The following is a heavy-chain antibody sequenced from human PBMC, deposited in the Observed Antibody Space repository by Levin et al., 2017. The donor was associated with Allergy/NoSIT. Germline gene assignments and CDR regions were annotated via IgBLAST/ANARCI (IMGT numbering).Heavy chain of an antibody. CDR3: AADRSRYGSGSYSYLLGY. CDR2: IVVGSGNT. CDR1: GFTFTSSA. D-gene: IGHD3-10*01. J-gene: IGHJ4*02. V-gene: IGHV1-58*01. Sequence: KISCKASGFTFTSSAVQWVRQARGQRLEWIGWIVVGSGNTNYAQKFQERVTITRDMSTSTAYMELSSLRSEDTAVYYCAADRSRYGSGSYSYLLGYWGQGTLVTVSS.